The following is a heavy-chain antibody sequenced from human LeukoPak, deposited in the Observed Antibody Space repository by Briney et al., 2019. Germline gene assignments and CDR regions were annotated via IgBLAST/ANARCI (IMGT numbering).Heavy chain of an antibody. J-gene: IGHJ4*02. Sequence: GGSLRLSCAASGLTFNNYAMNWVRQAPGKGLDWVSTIGSGDTTFYAGSVKGRFTISRDNSKSMLYLQMSSLTAEDTAIYYCAKGGSGWYPGFDYWGQGILVTVSS. CDR2: IGSGDTT. CDR1: GLTFNNYA. D-gene: IGHD6-19*01. CDR3: AKGGSGWYPGFDY. V-gene: IGHV3-23*01.